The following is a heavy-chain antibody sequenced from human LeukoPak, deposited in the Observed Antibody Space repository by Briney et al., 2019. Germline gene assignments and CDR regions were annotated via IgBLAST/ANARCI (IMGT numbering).Heavy chain of an antibody. CDR1: EFTFGSYS. CDR2: INHSGST. J-gene: IGHJ4*02. V-gene: IGHV4-34*01. D-gene: IGHD2-15*01. Sequence: GSLRLSCAASEFTFGSYSMNWIRQPPGKGLEWIGEINHSGSTNYNPSLKSRVTISVDTSKNQFSLKLSSVTAADTAVYYCARGWHCSGGSCYEKHFDYWGQGTLVTVSS. CDR3: ARGWHCSGGSCYEKHFDY.